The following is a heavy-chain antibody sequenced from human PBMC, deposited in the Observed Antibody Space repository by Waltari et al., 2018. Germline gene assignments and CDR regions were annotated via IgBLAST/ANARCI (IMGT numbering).Heavy chain of an antibody. V-gene: IGHV4-4*02. D-gene: IGHD2-15*01. J-gene: IGHJ5*02. CDR1: GDSVTSPNW. Sequence: QLQLQESGPGLVKPSGTLSLSCAVSGDSVTSPNWWGWVRQTPPRGREWVGQVLSTGKTNYSPSFASRVTMSLDASNNQFSLKVTSATAADTAVYYCARDRGRGLYLDAWGPGTLVTVSP. CDR2: VLSTGKT. CDR3: ARDRGRGLYLDA.